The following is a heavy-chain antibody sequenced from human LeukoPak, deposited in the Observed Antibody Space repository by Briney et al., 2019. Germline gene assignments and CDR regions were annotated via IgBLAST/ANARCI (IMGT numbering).Heavy chain of an antibody. V-gene: IGHV4-4*07. D-gene: IGHD3-22*01. J-gene: IGHJ3*02. CDR1: GGSISSYY. CDR3: ARGPYYDSSKTSAFDI. CDR2: IYTSGST. Sequence: SETLSLTCTVSGGSISSYYWSWIRQPAGKGLECIGRIYTSGSTNYNPSLKSRVTMSVDASKNHFSLKLSSVTAADTAVYYCARGPYYDSSKTSAFDIWGQGTMVTVSS.